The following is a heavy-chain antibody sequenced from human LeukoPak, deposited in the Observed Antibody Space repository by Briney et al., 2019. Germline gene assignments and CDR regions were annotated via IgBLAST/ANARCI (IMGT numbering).Heavy chain of an antibody. CDR1: GFTFSSYA. CDR2: ISGIGGST. Sequence: GGSLRLSCAASGFTFSSYAMSWVRQAPGKGLEWVSAISGIGGSTYYADSVKGRVTISRDNSKNTLYLQMNSLRAEDTAVYYCAKDTEIVGDRGDYWGQGTLVTVSS. V-gene: IGHV3-23*01. CDR3: AKDTEIVGDRGDY. D-gene: IGHD2-21*02. J-gene: IGHJ4*02.